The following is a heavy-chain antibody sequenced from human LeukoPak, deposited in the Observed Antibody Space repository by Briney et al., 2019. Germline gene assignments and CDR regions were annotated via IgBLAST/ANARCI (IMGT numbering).Heavy chain of an antibody. J-gene: IGHJ4*02. CDR3: ARHPFDGDYGDY. Sequence: SETLSLICTVSGGSISSYYWSWIRQPPGKGLEWIGYIYYSGSTNYNPSLKSRVTISVDTSKNQFSLKLSSVTAADTAVYYCARHPFDGDYGDYWGQGTLVTVSS. CDR1: GGSISSYY. V-gene: IGHV4-59*08. CDR2: IYYSGST. D-gene: IGHD4-17*01.